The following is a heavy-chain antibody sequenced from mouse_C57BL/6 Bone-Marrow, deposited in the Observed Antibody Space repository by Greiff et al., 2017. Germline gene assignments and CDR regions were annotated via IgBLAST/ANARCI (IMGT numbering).Heavy chain of an antibody. CDR2: ISSGGSYT. J-gene: IGHJ4*01. CDR1: GFTFSSYG. D-gene: IGHD1-1*01. V-gene: IGHV5-6*01. Sequence: EVHLVESGGDLVKPGGSLKLSCAASGFTFSSYGMSWVRQTPDKRLEWVATISSGGSYTYYPDSVKGRFTISRENAKNTLYLQMSSLKSADTAMYYCARRGTVGYAMDYWGQVTSVTVSS. CDR3: ARRGTVGYAMDY.